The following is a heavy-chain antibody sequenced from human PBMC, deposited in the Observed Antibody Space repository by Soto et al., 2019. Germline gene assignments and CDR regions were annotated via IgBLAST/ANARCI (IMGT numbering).Heavy chain of an antibody. CDR1: GYTFTSYG. D-gene: IGHD2-2*01. V-gene: IGHV1-18*01. J-gene: IGHJ4*02. Sequence: ASVKVSCKASGYTFTSYGISWVRQAPGQGREWMGWISAYNGNTNYAQKPQGRVTMTTATSTSTAYMELRSPTSDEKTVYHRTGDRCLSTSCYRDGSFNSWGQGTLFTVSS. CDR2: ISAYNGNT. CDR3: TGDRCLSTSCYRDGSFNS.